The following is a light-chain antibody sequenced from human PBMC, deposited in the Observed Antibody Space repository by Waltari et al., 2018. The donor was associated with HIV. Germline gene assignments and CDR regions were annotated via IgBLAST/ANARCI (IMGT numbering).Light chain of an antibody. J-gene: IGLJ2*01. V-gene: IGLV3-21*02. CDR2: DDG. Sequence: SYVLTQPPSVSVAPGQTARITCGGNNIGSKSVHWYQQKPGQAPVLVVYDDGDRPSGIPERFSGSNSGNTATLTISRVEAGDEADYYCQVWDSSTYNPEVVFGGGTKMTVL. CDR1: NIGSKS. CDR3: QVWDSSTYNPEVV.